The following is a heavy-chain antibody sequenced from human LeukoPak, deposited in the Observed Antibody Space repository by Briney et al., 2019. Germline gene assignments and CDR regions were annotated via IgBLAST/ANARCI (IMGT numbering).Heavy chain of an antibody. J-gene: IGHJ4*02. Sequence: GGSLRLSCAASGFTFSSYAMSWVRQAPGKGLEWVSAISGSGGSTYYADSVKGRFTISRDNSKNTLYLQMNSLRAEDTAVYYCAKDSGGIVVVVAATLLRVDYWGQGTLVTVSS. CDR1: GFTFSSYA. D-gene: IGHD2-15*01. CDR2: ISGSGGST. V-gene: IGHV3-23*01. CDR3: AKDSGGIVVVVAATLLRVDY.